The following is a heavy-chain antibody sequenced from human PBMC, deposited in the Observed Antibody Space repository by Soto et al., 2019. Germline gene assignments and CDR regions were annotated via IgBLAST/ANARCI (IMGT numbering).Heavy chain of an antibody. CDR2: IYYSGST. J-gene: IGHJ4*02. D-gene: IGHD2-15*01. Sequence: GWIRQPPGKGLEWIGSIYYSGSTYYNPSLKSRVTISVDTSKNQFSLKLSSVTAADTAVYYCARRPPRYCSGGSCYGFDYWGQGTLVTVSS. V-gene: IGHV4-39*01. CDR3: ARRPPRYCSGGSCYGFDY.